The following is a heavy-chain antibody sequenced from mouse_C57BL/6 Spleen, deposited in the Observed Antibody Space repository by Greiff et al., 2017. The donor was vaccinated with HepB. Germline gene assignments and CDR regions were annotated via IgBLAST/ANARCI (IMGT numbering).Heavy chain of an antibody. CDR2: IWSGGST. CDR1: GFSLTSYG. D-gene: IGHD1-1*01. J-gene: IGHJ1*03. V-gene: IGHV2-2*01. Sequence: QVQLQQSGPGLVQPSQSLSITCTVSGFSLTSYGVHWVRQSPGKGLEWLGVIWSGGSTDYNAAFISRLSISKDNSKSQVFFKMNSLQADDTAIYYCASYGSRGWYFDVWGTGTTVTVSS. CDR3: ASYGSRGWYFDV.